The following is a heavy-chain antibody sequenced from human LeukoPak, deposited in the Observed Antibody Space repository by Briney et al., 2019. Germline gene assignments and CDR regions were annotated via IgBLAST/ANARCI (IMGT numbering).Heavy chain of an antibody. D-gene: IGHD4-17*01. CDR1: GGSFSGYY. CDR2: INHSGST. J-gene: IGHJ5*02. Sequence: PSETLPLTCAVYGGSFSGYYWSWIRQPPGKGLEWIGEINHSGSTNYNPSLKSRVAISVDTSKNQFSLKLSSVTAADTAVYYCATWTTVTTQINWFDPWGQGTLVTVSS. V-gene: IGHV4-34*01. CDR3: ATWTTVTTQINWFDP.